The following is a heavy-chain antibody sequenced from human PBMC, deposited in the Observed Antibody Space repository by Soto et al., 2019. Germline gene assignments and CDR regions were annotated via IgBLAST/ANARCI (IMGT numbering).Heavy chain of an antibody. V-gene: IGHV3-48*02. Sequence: EVQLVESGGGLVQPGGSLRLSCAASGFTFSSFSMNWVRQAPGKGLEWVSYIGTSSSTIYHADSVKGRFTISRDNAKSSRYLQINSLRDGDTAGYYCARDWRGRGLDVWGQGTTVTVSS. J-gene: IGHJ6*02. CDR1: GFTFSSFS. CDR3: ARDWRGRGLDV. D-gene: IGHD3-16*01. CDR2: IGTSSSTI.